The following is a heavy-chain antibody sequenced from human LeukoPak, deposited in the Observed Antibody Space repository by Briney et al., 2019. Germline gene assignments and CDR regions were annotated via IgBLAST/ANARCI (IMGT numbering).Heavy chain of an antibody. V-gene: IGHV3-30*04. D-gene: IGHD4-17*01. CDR1: GFTFSSYA. J-gene: IGHJ4*02. CDR3: AKGRGLSYDYGVDY. CDR2: ISYDGSNK. Sequence: GGSLRLSCAASGFTFSSYAMHWVRQAPGKGLEWVAVISYDGSNKYYADSVKGRFTISRDNSKNTLYLQMNSLRAEDVALYYCAKGRGLSYDYGVDYWGQGTLVTVSS.